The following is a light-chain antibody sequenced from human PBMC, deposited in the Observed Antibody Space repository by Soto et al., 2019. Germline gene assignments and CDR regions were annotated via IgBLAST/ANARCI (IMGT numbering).Light chain of an antibody. J-gene: IGKJ1*01. CDR2: DSS. V-gene: IGKV1-5*01. Sequence: IQMTQSPSTLSSSVGDRVTITCRASQSISSWLAWYQQKPGKAPKLLIYDSSTLEPGVPSRFRGSGSGTEFTLTINGLQPDDFATYYCQQYDGYSPQTFGQGTKVDIK. CDR1: QSISSW. CDR3: QQYDGYSPQT.